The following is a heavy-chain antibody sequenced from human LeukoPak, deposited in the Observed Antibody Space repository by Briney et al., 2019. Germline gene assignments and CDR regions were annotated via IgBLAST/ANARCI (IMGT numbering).Heavy chain of an antibody. V-gene: IGHV1-69*13. CDR3: ARVGGSSWADNDAFDI. CDR1: EATFSSYA. D-gene: IGHD6-13*01. CDR2: CIPIFGTA. J-gene: IGHJ3*02. Sequence: GASVKLSCNASEATFSSYAISWVRQAPGQGLEWMGGCIPIFGTANYAQKFQGRVTITADESTSTAYMELSSLRYEDTAVYYCARVGGSSWADNDAFDIWGQGTMVTVSS.